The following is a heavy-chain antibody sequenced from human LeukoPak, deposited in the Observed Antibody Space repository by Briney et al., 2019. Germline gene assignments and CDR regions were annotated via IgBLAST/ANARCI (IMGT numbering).Heavy chain of an antibody. J-gene: IGHJ5*02. CDR1: GFSVSSNY. CDR2: IYSGGST. CDR3: AREYGSGMDYLDP. Sequence: PGGSLRLSCAVSGFSVSSNYMSWVRPAPGKGMEWVSTIYSGGSTYYADSVKGRFTISRDNSRNILYLQVDSLRAEDTAVYYCAREYGSGMDYLDPWGQGTLVTVSS. V-gene: IGHV3-53*01. D-gene: IGHD3-10*01.